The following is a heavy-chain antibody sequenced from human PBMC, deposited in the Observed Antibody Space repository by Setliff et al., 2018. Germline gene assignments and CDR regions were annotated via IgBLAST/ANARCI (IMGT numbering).Heavy chain of an antibody. CDR3: VREGVDSRSSTDYRYYMDV. D-gene: IGHD3-22*01. CDR2: TIPMFGTT. J-gene: IGHJ6*03. Sequence: PVASVKVSCKASGGSFSSYGITWVRQAPGQGLEWMGGTIPMFGTTEYAQKFQGRLTIITDESTNTAFMQLSSLRSDDTAVYYCVREGVDSRSSTDYRYYMDVWGKGTTVTVSS. V-gene: IGHV1-69*05. CDR1: GGSFSSYG.